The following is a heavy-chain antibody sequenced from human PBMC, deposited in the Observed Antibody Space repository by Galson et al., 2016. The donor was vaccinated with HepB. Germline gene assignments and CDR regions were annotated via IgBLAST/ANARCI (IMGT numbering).Heavy chain of an antibody. D-gene: IGHD1-26*01. J-gene: IGHJ4*02. CDR2: INAGDGKR. CDR1: GYTFPRYD. CDR3: GRAFSWCYYVERLDY. Sequence: SVKVSCKASGYTFPRYDVHWVRPAPGRRPEWVGWINAGDGKRRHSLKFQGRVSITTDSSANTVYMELSNLRSEDTAVYYCGRAFSWCYYVERLDYWGQGTLVTVSS. V-gene: IGHV1-3*01.